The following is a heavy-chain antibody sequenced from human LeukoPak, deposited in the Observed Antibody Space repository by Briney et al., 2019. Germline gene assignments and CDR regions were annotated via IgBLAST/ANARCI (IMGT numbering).Heavy chain of an antibody. CDR1: GFTFSSYW. CDR3: ARAPYSDYLDY. V-gene: IGHV3-74*01. D-gene: IGHD4-11*01. J-gene: IGHJ4*02. CDR2: INSDGSST. Sequence: GGSLRLSCAASGFTFSSYWMHWVRQAPGKGLVWVSRINSDGSSTSYADSVKGRFTISRDNARNTLYLQMNSLRAEDTAVYYCARAPYSDYLDYWGQGTLVTVSS.